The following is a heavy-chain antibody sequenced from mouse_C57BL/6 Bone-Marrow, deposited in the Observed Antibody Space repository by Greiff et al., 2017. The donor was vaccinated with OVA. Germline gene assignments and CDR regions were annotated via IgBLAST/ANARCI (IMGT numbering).Heavy chain of an antibody. D-gene: IGHD2-5*01. CDR3: ARDYSNPGAY. CDR2: IYPGSGST. J-gene: IGHJ3*01. CDR1: GYTFTSYW. V-gene: IGHV1-55*01. Sequence: QVHVKQPGAELVKPGASVKMSCKASGYTFTSYWITWVKQRPGQGLEWIGDIYPGSGSTNYNEKFKSKATLTVDTSSSTAYMQLSSLTSEDSAVYYCARDYSNPGAYWGQGTLVTVSA.